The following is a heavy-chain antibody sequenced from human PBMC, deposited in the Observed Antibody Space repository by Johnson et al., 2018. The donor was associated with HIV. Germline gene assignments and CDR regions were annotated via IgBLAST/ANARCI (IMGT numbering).Heavy chain of an antibody. Sequence: EVQLVESGGGLVKPGGSLRLSCAASGFTFSDYYMSWIRQAPGKGLEWVSVIYSGGSPYYADSVKGRFTISRDNSKNTLYLQMNSLRAEDTAVYYCARLGLTDAFDIWGQGTMVTVSP. CDR2: IYSGGSP. D-gene: IGHD2-8*01. J-gene: IGHJ3*02. V-gene: IGHV3-66*01. CDR3: ARLGLTDAFDI. CDR1: GFTFSDYY.